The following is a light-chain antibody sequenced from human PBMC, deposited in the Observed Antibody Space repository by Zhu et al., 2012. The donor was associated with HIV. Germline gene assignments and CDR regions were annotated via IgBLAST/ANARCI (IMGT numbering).Light chain of an antibody. Sequence: EIVLTQSPATLSLSPGERATLSCRASQSVSSYLAWYQQKPGQPPRLLIYDASNRAADIPARFSGSGSGTDFTLTISSLEPEDFAVYYCQQRSNWPFTFGGGTKVE. V-gene: IGKV3-11*01. CDR3: QQRSNWPFT. CDR1: QSVSSY. J-gene: IGKJ4*01. CDR2: DAS.